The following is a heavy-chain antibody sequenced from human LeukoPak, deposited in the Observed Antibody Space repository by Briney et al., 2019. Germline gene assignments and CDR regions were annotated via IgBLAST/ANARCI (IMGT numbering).Heavy chain of an antibody. V-gene: IGHV4-59*08. CDR2: IYYSGST. J-gene: IGHJ3*02. Sequence: PSETLSLTCTVSGGSISSYYWSWIRQPPGKGLEWIGYIYYSGSTYYNPSLKSRVTISVDTSKNQFSLKLSSVTAADTAVYYCARVLVGGSYYEKWHAFDIWGQGTMVTVSS. CDR3: ARVLVGGSYYEKWHAFDI. CDR1: GGSISSYY. D-gene: IGHD1-26*01.